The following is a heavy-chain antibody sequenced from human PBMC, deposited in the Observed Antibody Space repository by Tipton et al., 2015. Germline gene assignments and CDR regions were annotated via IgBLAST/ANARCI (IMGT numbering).Heavy chain of an antibody. CDR1: GGSVNSGDYY. D-gene: IGHD2-2*01. CDR2: IYHIGTI. V-gene: IGHV4-61*08. CDR3: ARDSTGVTPLDS. J-gene: IGHJ4*02. Sequence: TLSLTCTVSGGSVNSGDYYWSWIRQSPGKGLEWLGFIYHIGTINYNPPLKSRVTISIDTSKNQFSLRLNSVTAADTAVYYCARDSTGVTPLDSWGQGTLVTVSS.